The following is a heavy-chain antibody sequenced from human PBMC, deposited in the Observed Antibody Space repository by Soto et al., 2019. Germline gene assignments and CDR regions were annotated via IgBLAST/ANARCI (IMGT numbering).Heavy chain of an antibody. Sequence: QVQLVQSGAEVKKPGSSVKVSCKASGGTLRSFDISWVRQAPGQGLEWMGGIIPVFRRPEYAQKFQGRVTITADESTNTADMQLTSLRSEDTAVYYCARVLKCTNTAPHIFYFDYWGQGTLVTVSS. J-gene: IGHJ4*02. CDR1: GGTLRSFD. D-gene: IGHD2-2*01. CDR3: ARVLKCTNTAPHIFYFDY. V-gene: IGHV1-69*01. CDR2: IIPVFRRP.